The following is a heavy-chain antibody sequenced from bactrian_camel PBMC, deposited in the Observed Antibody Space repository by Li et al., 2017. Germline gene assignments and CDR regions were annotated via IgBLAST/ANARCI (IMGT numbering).Heavy chain of an antibody. J-gene: IGHJ4*01. Sequence: VQLVESGGGLVQPGGSLRLSCSASGFQFADYPMSWVRQAPGKEREGVAAIDSGGTTSYANSVKGQFTISQDSARNTVYLQMNNLQPEDTATYYCAEGRGSRGEHCYSLNYWGQGTQVTVS. CDR3: AEGRGSRGEHCYSLNY. V-gene: IGHV3S67*01. CDR1: GFQFADYP. CDR2: IDSGGTT. D-gene: IGHD6*01.